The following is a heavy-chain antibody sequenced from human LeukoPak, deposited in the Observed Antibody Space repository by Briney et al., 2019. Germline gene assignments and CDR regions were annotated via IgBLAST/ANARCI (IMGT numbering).Heavy chain of an antibody. Sequence: ASVKVSCKVSGYTLTELSMHWVRQAPGKGLEWMGGFDPEAGETIYAQKFQGRVTMTEDSSTDTAYMELSSLRSEDAAVYYCARDHGQWVVRISLDYWGQGTLVTVSS. J-gene: IGHJ4*02. V-gene: IGHV1-24*01. CDR2: FDPEAGET. CDR1: GYTLTELS. D-gene: IGHD6-19*01. CDR3: ARDHGQWVVRISLDY.